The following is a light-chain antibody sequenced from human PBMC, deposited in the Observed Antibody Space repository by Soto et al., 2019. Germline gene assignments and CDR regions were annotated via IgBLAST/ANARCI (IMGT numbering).Light chain of an antibody. Sequence: QSALTQPASVSGSPGQSISISCTGTSSDVGDYKYVSWYQQHPGKVPKLLIYEVSNRPSGVSNRFSGSKSGNTASLTISGLQTEDEADYYCSAYTTSSSQHVFGTGTKVTVL. V-gene: IGLV2-14*01. CDR2: EVS. J-gene: IGLJ1*01. CDR1: SSDVGDYKY. CDR3: SAYTTSSSQHV.